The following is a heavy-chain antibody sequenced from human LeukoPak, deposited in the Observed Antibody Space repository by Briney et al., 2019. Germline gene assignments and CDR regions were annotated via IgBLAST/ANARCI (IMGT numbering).Heavy chain of an antibody. CDR1: GFTFSSYP. V-gene: IGHV3-23*01. Sequence: PGGSLRLSCAASGFTFSSYPMSWVRQAPGKGGEGVSAFSGSGGSTYYADSVKGRFTISRDNSKNTLYLQMNSLRAEDTAVYYCAKVIIAVAVLDAFDIWGQGTMVTVSS. J-gene: IGHJ3*02. CDR2: FSGSGGST. D-gene: IGHD6-19*01. CDR3: AKVIIAVAVLDAFDI.